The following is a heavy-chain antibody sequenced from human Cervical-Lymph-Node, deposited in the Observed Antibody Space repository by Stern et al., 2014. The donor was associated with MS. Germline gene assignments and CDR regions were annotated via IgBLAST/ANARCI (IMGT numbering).Heavy chain of an antibody. CDR2: IYPIDSDT. Sequence: EVQLVESGAEVKKPGESLKISCQGSGYSFANYWIAWVRQMPGKGLDWMGIIYPIDSDTRSSTAFQGQVTMSVDQSTNTAYLQWSSLKASDSAIYFCARHVDPGFDYWGQGTLVTVSS. CDR3: ARHVDPGFDY. D-gene: IGHD1-1*01. V-gene: IGHV5-51*01. J-gene: IGHJ4*02. CDR1: GYSFANYW.